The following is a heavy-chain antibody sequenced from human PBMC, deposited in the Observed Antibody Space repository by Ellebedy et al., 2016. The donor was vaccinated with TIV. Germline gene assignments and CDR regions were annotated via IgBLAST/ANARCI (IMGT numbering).Heavy chain of an antibody. V-gene: IGHV1-2*04. CDR3: ARQEMATIGDSFDI. CDR2: INPNSGDT. D-gene: IGHD5-24*01. CDR1: GYTFTGYF. J-gene: IGHJ3*02. Sequence: AASVKVSCKASGYTFTGYFMHWVRQAPGQGLEWMGWINPNSGDTNYAQKFQGCVTMTRDTSISTAYMELSRLRSDDTADYYCARQEMATIGDSFDIWGQGTMVTVSS.